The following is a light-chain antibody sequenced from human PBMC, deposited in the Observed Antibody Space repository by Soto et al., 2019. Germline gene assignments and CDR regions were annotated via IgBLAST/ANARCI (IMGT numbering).Light chain of an antibody. Sequence: ESVLTQSPGTLSLSPGEGATLSCRASQTVSGNYLAWYQQKPGQAPRLLIYGASNRATGIPDRFSGSGSGTDFTLTLTRLAPEDFAVYFCQQYGASRAFGQGTKVEIK. CDR1: QTVSGNY. CDR3: QQYGASRA. J-gene: IGKJ1*01. V-gene: IGKV3-20*01. CDR2: GAS.